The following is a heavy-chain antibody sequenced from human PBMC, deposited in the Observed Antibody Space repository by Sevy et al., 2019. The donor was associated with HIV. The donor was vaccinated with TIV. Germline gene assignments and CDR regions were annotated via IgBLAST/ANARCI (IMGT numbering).Heavy chain of an antibody. J-gene: IGHJ3*02. D-gene: IGHD2-15*01. CDR3: AGGRCSGGSCYSITFDI. V-gene: IGHV3-48*03. CDR1: GFTFSSYE. CDR2: ISSSGSTI. Sequence: GGSLRLSCAASGFTFSSYEMNWVRQAPGKGLEWVSYISSSGSTIYYADSVKGRFTISRDNAKNSLYLQMNSLRAEDTAVYYCAGGRCSGGSCYSITFDIWGQGTMVTVSS.